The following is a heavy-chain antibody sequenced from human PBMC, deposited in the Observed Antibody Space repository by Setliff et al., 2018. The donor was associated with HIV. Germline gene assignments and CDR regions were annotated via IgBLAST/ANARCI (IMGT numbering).Heavy chain of an antibody. CDR2: MNPNSGNT. V-gene: IGHV1-8*02. J-gene: IGHJ6*03. CDR3: ARARRDSYDRGRRNHYYMDV. CDR1: GYTFTSYD. Sequence: GASVKVSCKASGYTFTSYDINWVRQATGQGLEWMGWMNPNSGNTGYAQKFQGRVTMTRDASISTAYMELNTLKFEDTAVYYCARARRDSYDRGRRNHYYMDVWGKGTTVTVSS. D-gene: IGHD3-22*01.